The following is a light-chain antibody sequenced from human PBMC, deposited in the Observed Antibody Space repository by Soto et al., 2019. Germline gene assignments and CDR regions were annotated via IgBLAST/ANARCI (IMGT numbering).Light chain of an antibody. V-gene: IGKV1-13*02. CDR1: QDIGSS. CDR3: QQFNSFPLT. J-gene: IGKJ4*01. CDR2: DAS. Sequence: IQLTQSPSSLSASVGDTITITCRASQDIGSSLAWYQQRPGHAPKLLLRDASNLEAGVPSRFGGSGSGTDLPLTISSLRPNDFATYYCQQFNSFPLTFGGGTNVQIK.